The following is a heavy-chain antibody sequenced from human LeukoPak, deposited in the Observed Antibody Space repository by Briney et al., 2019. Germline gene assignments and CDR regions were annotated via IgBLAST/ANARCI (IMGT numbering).Heavy chain of an antibody. V-gene: IGHV4-59*01. CDR3: ATVAGTAPQGRYYFDY. Sequence: PSETLSLTCTVAGDSITTYYWNWIRQSPGKGLEWIGFAFYSGRANYNPSLQSRVTISVDTSKNQFSLKLSSVTAADTAVHYCATVAGTAPQGRYYFDYWGQGTLVTVSS. D-gene: IGHD6-19*01. CDR1: GDSITTYY. J-gene: IGHJ4*02. CDR2: AFYSGRA.